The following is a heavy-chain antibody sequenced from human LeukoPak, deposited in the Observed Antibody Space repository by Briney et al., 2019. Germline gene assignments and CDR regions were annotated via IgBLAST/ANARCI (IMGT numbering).Heavy chain of an antibody. D-gene: IGHD3-3*01. CDR1: GYTFTGYY. CDR2: INPNSGGT. CDR3: ARDGWTIFGVVIQQGDFDY. J-gene: IGHJ4*02. V-gene: IGHV1-2*02. Sequence: ASVKVSCKASGYTFTGYYMHWVRQAPGQGLEWMGWINPNSGGTNYAQKLQGRVTMTTDTSTSTAYMELRSLRSDDTAVYYCARDGWTIFGVVIQQGDFDYWGQGTLVTVSS.